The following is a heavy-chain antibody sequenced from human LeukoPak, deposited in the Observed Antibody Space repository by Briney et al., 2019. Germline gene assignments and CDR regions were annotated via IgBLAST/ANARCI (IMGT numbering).Heavy chain of an antibody. Sequence: PGGSLSLSCAASGFTFSSYEMNWVRQAPGKGLDWVSYISSGGSTINYADSVKGRFTISRDNAKNSLYLQMNSLRAEDTAVYYCARDPYDSSAYYGGFFDYWGQGTLVTVSS. CDR1: GFTFSSYE. V-gene: IGHV3-48*03. CDR2: ISSGGSTI. CDR3: ARDPYDSSAYYGGFFDY. J-gene: IGHJ4*02. D-gene: IGHD3-22*01.